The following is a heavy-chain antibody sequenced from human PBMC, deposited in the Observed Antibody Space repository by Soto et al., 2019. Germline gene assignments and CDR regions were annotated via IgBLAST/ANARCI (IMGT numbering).Heavy chain of an antibody. Sequence: GASVKVSCKASGYPFNDNHIHWVRQAPGQGLEWMGWLNPYSGATTYGANYKGRINLTRDTSLSTSYMDLIGLRSDDTAVYYCATAKRGTVSLLSAWGQGTLVTVSS. CDR3: ATAKRGTVSLLSA. CDR1: GYPFNDNH. D-gene: IGHD4-4*01. V-gene: IGHV1-2*02. CDR2: LNPYSGAT. J-gene: IGHJ5*01.